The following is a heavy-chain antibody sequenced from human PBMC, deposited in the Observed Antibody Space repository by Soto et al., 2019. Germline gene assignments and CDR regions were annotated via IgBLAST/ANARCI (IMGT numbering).Heavy chain of an antibody. CDR3: ARDIADSYALDY. D-gene: IGHD5-18*01. V-gene: IGHV3-33*01. J-gene: IGHJ4*02. CDR1: GFTFSSYG. CDR2: IWYDGSNK. Sequence: VGSLRLSCAASGFTFSSYGMHWVRQAPGKGLEWVAVIWYDGSNKYYADSVKGRFTISRDNSKNTLYLQMNSLRAEDTAVYYCARDIADSYALDYWGQGTLVTVSS.